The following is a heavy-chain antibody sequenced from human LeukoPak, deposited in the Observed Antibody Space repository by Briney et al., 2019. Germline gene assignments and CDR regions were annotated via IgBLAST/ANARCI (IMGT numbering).Heavy chain of an antibody. V-gene: IGHV1-46*01. J-gene: IGHJ1*01. CDR2: INPSGGST. Sequence: GASVKVSCKASGYTFTSYYMHWVRQAPGQGLGWMGIINPSGGSTSYAQKFQGRVTMTRDTSTSTVYMELSSLRSEDTAVYYCARSEGAEYFQHWGQGTLVTVSS. CDR1: GYTFTSYY. D-gene: IGHD3-16*01. CDR3: ARSEGAEYFQH.